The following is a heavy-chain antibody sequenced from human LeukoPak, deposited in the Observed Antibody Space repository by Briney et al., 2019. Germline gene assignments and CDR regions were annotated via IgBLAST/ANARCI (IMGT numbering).Heavy chain of an antibody. V-gene: IGHV3-20*04. CDR1: GFTFSSYG. J-gene: IGHJ4*02. Sequence: GGSLRLSCAASGFTFSSYGMSWVRQAPGKGLEWVSGINWNGGSTGYADSVKGRFTISRDNAKNSLYLQMNSLRAEDTALYYCAREINYDSSGYHDYWGQGTLVTVSS. D-gene: IGHD3-22*01. CDR2: INWNGGST. CDR3: AREINYDSSGYHDY.